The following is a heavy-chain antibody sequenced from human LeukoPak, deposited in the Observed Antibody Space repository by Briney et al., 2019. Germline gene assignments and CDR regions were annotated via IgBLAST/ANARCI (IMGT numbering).Heavy chain of an antibody. CDR2: IGSSTTYI. D-gene: IGHD3-10*01. CDR3: ARGGSPYYYGSGSYSADYYYYYMDV. V-gene: IGHV3-21*01. J-gene: IGHJ6*03. CDR1: GFTFSSYS. Sequence: GGSLRLSCAASGFTFSSYSMNWVRQAPGKGLEWVSSIGSSTTYIYYADSVKGRFTISGDNAKNSLYLQMNSLRAEDTAVYYCARGGSPYYYGSGSYSADYYYYYMDVWGKGTTVTVFS.